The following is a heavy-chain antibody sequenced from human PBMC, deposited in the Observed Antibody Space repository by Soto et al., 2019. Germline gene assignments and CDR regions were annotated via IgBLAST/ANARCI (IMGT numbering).Heavy chain of an antibody. V-gene: IGHV3-23*01. D-gene: IGHD3-3*01. J-gene: IGHJ3*02. CDR1: GYTHTFNTYA. CDR3: ARDEIDDFWSGLGAFDI. CDR2: ISPTGGST. Sequence: GGSLRLSCAGSGYTHTFNTYAMSWVRQAPGKGLKWVAGISPTGGSTYYADSVKGRFTISRDNSKDTLFLQMSSLRVEDTAVYYCARDEIDDFWSGLGAFDIWGQGTMVTVSS.